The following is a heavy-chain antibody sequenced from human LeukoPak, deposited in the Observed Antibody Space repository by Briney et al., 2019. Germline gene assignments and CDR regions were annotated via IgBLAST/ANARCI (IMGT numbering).Heavy chain of an antibody. CDR2: IYSGGST. Sequence: GGSLRLSCAASGFTVSSNYMSWVRQAPGKGLEWVSVIYSGGSTYYADSVKGRFAISRDNSKNTLYLQMNSLRPEDTAVYYCARGNGLSSGWYEFDFWGQGALVAVSS. CDR3: ARGNGLSSGWYEFDF. D-gene: IGHD6-19*01. J-gene: IGHJ4*02. V-gene: IGHV3-66*02. CDR1: GFTVSSNY.